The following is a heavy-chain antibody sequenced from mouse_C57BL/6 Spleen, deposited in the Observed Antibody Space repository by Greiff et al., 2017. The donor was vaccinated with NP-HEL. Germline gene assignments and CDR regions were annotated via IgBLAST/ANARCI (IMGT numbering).Heavy chain of an antibody. CDR2: IYPGDGDT. V-gene: IGHV1-80*01. Sequence: VKLMESGAELVKPGASVKISCKASGYAFSSYWMNWVKQRPGKGLEWIGQIYPGDGDTNYNGKFKGKATLTADKSSSTAYMQLSSLTSEDSAVYFCARDGTRYFDVWGTGTTVTVSS. J-gene: IGHJ1*03. CDR1: GYAFSSYW. CDR3: ARDGTRYFDV. D-gene: IGHD1-1*01.